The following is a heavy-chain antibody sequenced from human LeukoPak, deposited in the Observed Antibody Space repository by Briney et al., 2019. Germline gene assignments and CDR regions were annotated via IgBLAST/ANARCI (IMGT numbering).Heavy chain of an antibody. V-gene: IGHV3-20*04. J-gene: IGHJ6*03. CDR1: GFSLDDYG. CDR3: ARAFNVSDSGVMPYYFFYMDY. Sequence: GGSLRLSCAVSGFSLDDYGMSWARQLPGKGLEWVAGIHWNGGTTGYSDSVKGRFTISRDNAKNSLYLQMNRLRAEDTALYYCARAFNVSDSGVMPYYFFYMDYWGRGTTVTVSS. CDR2: IHWNGGTT. D-gene: IGHD3-16*01.